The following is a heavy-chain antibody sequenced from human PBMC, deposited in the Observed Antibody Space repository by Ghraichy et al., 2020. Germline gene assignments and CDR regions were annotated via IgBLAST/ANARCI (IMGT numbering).Heavy chain of an antibody. J-gene: IGHJ2*01. CDR2: ISTTDSTI. CDR3: ARSPGGTIFGVVISPYWYFDL. V-gene: IGHV3-48*02. D-gene: IGHD3-3*01. CDR1: GFTFSTYS. Sequence: LSLTCAASGFTFSTYSMNWVRQAPGKGLEWVSYISTTDSTIYYADSVKGRFTISRDNAKNSLYLQMNSLRDEDTVVYYCARSPGGTIFGVVISPYWYFDLWGRGTLVTVSS.